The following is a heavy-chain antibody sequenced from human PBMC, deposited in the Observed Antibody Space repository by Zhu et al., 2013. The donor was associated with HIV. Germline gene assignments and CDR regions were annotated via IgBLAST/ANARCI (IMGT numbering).Heavy chain of an antibody. CDR1: GFTFSSYS. CDR3: ARRGGKGFRELLEYYFDY. CDR2: ISSSSSYI. V-gene: IGHV3-21*01. D-gene: IGHD3-10*01. J-gene: IGHJ4*02. Sequence: EGQLVESGGGLVKPGGSLRLSCAASGFTFSSYSMNWVRQAPGKGLEWVSSISSSSSYIYYADSVKGRFTISRDNAKNSLYLQMNSLRAEDTAVYYCARRGGKGFRELLEYYFDYWGQGTLVTVSS.